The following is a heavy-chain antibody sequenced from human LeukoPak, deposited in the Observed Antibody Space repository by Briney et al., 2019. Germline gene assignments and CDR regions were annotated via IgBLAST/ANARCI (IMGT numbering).Heavy chain of an antibody. CDR3: ARSTAAPGAFDY. D-gene: IGHD6-13*01. J-gene: IGHJ4*02. Sequence: ASVKVSCEASEGTFSTYAITWVRQAPGQGLEWMGIINPSGGSTSYAQKFQGRVTMTRDMSTSTVYMELSSLRSEDTAVYYCARSTAAPGAFDYWGQGTLVTVS. CDR2: INPSGGST. CDR1: EGTFSTYA. V-gene: IGHV1-46*01.